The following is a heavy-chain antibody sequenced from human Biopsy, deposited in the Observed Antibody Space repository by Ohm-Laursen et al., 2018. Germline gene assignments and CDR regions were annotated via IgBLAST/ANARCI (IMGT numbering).Heavy chain of an antibody. J-gene: IGHJ3*02. V-gene: IGHV3-9*01. D-gene: IGHD2-15*01. CDR2: ISWNSVGI. CDR3: AKIHCSGGSCYPNAFDM. Sequence: SLRLACSASGFIFDDYAMHWVRQAPGKGLEWVSGISWNSVGIGYADSVKGRFTISRDNAKNFLYLEMNNLRPEDTALYYCAKIHCSGGSCYPNAFDMWGHGTRVTVS. CDR1: GFIFDDYA.